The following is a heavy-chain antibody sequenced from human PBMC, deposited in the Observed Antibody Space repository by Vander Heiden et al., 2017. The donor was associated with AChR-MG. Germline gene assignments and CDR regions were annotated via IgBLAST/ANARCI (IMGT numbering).Heavy chain of an antibody. CDR3: AKDLFTMGSGWEKPIDY. V-gene: IGHV3-9*01. CDR2: IRWNSGSI. J-gene: IGHJ4*02. Sequence: EVQLVESGAGLVQPGRSLRLPCAASGFTFDDSAMHWVRQAPGKGLEGVSGIRWNSGSIGYADSVKGRFTISRDNAKNSLYLQMNSLRAEDTALYYCAKDLFTMGSGWEKPIDYWGQGTLVTVSS. D-gene: IGHD6-19*01. CDR1: GFTFDDSA.